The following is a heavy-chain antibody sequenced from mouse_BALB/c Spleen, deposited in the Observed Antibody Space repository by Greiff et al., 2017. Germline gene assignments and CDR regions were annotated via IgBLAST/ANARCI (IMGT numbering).Heavy chain of an antibody. CDR3: ARDRTGTAWFAY. J-gene: IGHJ3*01. CDR2: INSNGGST. CDR1: GFTFSSYG. V-gene: IGHV5-6-3*01. D-gene: IGHD4-1*01. Sequence: EVQLVESGGGLVQPGGSLKLSCAASGFTFSSYGMSWVRQTPDKRLELVATINSNGGSTYYPDSVKGRFTISRDNAKNTLYLQMSSLKSEATAMYYCARDRTGTAWFAYWGQGTRVTVSA.